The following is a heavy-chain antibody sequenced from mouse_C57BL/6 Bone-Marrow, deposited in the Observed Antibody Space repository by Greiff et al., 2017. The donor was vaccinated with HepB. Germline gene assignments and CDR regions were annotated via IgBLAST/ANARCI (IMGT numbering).Heavy chain of an antibody. CDR1: GFSFNTYA. Sequence: EVQLVESGGGLVQPKGSLKLSCAASGFSFNTYAMNWVRQAPGKGLEWVARIRSKSNNYATYYADSVKDRFTISRDDSESMLYLQMNNLKTEDTAMYYCVRIYYGNYAMDYWGQGTSVTVSS. CDR3: VRIYYGNYAMDY. D-gene: IGHD2-1*01. V-gene: IGHV10-1*01. J-gene: IGHJ4*01. CDR2: IRSKSNNYAT.